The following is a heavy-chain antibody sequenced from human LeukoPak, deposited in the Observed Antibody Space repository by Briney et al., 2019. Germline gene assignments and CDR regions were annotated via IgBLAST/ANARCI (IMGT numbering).Heavy chain of an antibody. CDR1: GFTFSSYA. J-gene: IGHJ3*02. D-gene: IGHD2-21*02. CDR2: ISGSGGST. CDR3: AKSTDYCGGDCYDDDAFDI. V-gene: IGHV3-23*01. Sequence: GGSLRLSCAASGFTFSSYAMSWVRQAPGKGLEWVSAISGSGGSTYYADSVKGRFTISRDNSKNTLYLQTNSLRAEDTAVYYCAKSTDYCGGDCYDDDAFDIWGQGTMVTVSS.